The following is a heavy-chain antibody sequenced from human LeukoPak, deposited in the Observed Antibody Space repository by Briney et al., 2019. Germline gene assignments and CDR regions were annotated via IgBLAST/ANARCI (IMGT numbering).Heavy chain of an antibody. D-gene: IGHD3-10*01. Sequence: PSETLSLTCTVSGGSISSYYWSWIRQPPGKGLEWIGYIYYSGSTNYNPSLKSRVTISVDTSKNQFSLKLSSVTAADTAVYYCAGDEDYYGSGSYYYDYYGMAVWGQGTTVNVS. J-gene: IGHJ6*02. CDR1: GGSISSYY. CDR2: IYYSGST. V-gene: IGHV4-59*01. CDR3: AGDEDYYGSGSYYYDYYGMAV.